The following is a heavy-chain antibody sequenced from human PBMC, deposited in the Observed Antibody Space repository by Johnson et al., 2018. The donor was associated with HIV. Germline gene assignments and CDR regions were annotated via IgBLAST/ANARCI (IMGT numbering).Heavy chain of an antibody. J-gene: IGHJ3*02. V-gene: IGHV3-33*01. Sequence: YADSVKGRFTISRDNSKNTLYLQMNSLRAEDTAVYYCASEAFDIWGQGTMVTVSS. CDR3: ASEAFDI.